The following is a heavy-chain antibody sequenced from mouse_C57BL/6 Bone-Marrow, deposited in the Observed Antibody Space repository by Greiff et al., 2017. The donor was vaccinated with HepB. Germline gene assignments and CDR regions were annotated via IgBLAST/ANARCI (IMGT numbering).Heavy chain of an antibody. CDR2: INYDGSST. CDR1: GFTFSDYY. D-gene: IGHD1-1*01. V-gene: IGHV5-16*01. CDR3: ARWLFITSVDYSAMDY. J-gene: IGHJ4*01. Sequence: EVQLVESEGGLVQPGSSMKLSCTASGFTFSDYYMAWVRQVPEKGLEWVANINYDGSSTYYLDSLKSRFIISRDNAKNIQYLQMSSLKSEDTATYYCARWLFITSVDYSAMDYWGQGTSVTVSS.